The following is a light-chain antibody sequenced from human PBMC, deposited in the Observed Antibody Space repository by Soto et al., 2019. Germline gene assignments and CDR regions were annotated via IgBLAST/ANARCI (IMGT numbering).Light chain of an antibody. Sequence: ETVLTQSPGTLSLSPGERATLSCRASQTIRSNYLAWYRQTPGQAPRLLIYGASNRATGIADRFSGSGSGHDFTLLISRLGPEDFALYYSQQHAGSPWTFGQGTKVEIK. CDR3: QQHAGSPWT. CDR1: QTIRSNY. CDR2: GAS. V-gene: IGKV3-20*01. J-gene: IGKJ1*01.